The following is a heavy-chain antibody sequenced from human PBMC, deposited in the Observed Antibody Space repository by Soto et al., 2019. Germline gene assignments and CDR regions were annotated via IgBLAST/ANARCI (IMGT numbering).Heavy chain of an antibody. J-gene: IGHJ4*02. CDR1: GGSISSSSYY. V-gene: IGHV4-61*05. Sequence: PSETLSLTCTVSGGSISSSSYYWSWIRQPPGKGLQWIGYIFSSGSTNYNPSLKSRVTISVNTSKNQFSLNLNSVTAADTAVYYCARQRRVFDYWGQGSPGHRLL. CDR2: IFSSGST. D-gene: IGHD6-25*01. CDR3: ARQRRVFDY.